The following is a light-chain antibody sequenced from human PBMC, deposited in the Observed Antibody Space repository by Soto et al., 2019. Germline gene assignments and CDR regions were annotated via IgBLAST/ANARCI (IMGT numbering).Light chain of an antibody. J-gene: IGKJ4*01. CDR2: KAS. V-gene: IGKV1-5*03. CDR1: QSISSW. Sequence: DSQMTPSPSTLPASVGDIVTITCRASQSISSWLAWYQQKPGKATKLLIYKASLLQSGVPSRFSGSGSGTAFTLTISSLQHEDFATYYCQQYDSYPVTFGGGNKVEVK. CDR3: QQYDSYPVT.